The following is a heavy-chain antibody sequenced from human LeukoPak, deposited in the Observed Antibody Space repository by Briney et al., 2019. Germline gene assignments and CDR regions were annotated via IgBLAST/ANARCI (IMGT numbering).Heavy chain of an antibody. CDR1: GGSINSGSYY. J-gene: IGHJ5*02. V-gene: IGHV4-61*02. CDR2: IYTSGST. D-gene: IGHD3-9*01. Sequence: SETLSLTCTVSGGSINSGSYYWSWIRQPAGKGLEWIGRIYTSGSTNYNPSLKSRVTMSVDTSKNQFSLKLSSVTAADTAVYYCARDTDILTGYFPTSHNWFDPWGQGTLVTVSS. CDR3: ARDTDILTGYFPTSHNWFDP.